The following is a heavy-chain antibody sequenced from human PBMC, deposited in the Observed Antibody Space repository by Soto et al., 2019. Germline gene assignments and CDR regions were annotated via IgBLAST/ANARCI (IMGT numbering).Heavy chain of an antibody. CDR2: IYYSGST. CDR3: ARAQEFNWFDP. CDR1: GGSISSYY. V-gene: IGHV4-59*01. J-gene: IGHJ5*02. Sequence: PSDTLSLTCTLSGGSISSYYWSCIRQPPGKGLEWIGYIYYSGSTNYNPSLKSRVTISVDTSKNQFSLKLSSVTAADTAVYYCARAQEFNWFDPWGQGTLVTVSS.